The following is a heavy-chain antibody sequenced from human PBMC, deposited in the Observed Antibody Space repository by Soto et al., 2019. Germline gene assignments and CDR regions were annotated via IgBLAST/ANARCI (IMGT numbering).Heavy chain of an antibody. J-gene: IGHJ4*02. CDR1: GYTFTSYG. CDR3: ARGRYGDY. Sequence: QVHLVQSGAEVKKPGASVKVSCKASGYTFTSYGITWVRQAPGQGLEWMGWISAHNGNTDYAQKLQGRVIVTRDTSTSTAYMELRILISDDTAVSYCARGRYGDYWGQGALVTVSS. CDR2: ISAHNGNT. D-gene: IGHD1-1*01. V-gene: IGHV1-18*01.